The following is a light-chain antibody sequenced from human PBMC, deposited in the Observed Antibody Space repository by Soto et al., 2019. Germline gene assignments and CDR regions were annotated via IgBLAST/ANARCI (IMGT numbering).Light chain of an antibody. V-gene: IGLV2-14*01. CDR1: SSDVGGYNY. Sequence: QSVLTQPASVSGSPGQSINISCSGTSSDVGGYNYVSWYQQHPGKAPKLMIYDVSNRPSGVYNRFSGSKSGNTASLTISGLQAEDEADYYFSSYTSSSTYVFGTGTKLTVL. CDR2: DVS. CDR3: SSYTSSSTYV. J-gene: IGLJ1*01.